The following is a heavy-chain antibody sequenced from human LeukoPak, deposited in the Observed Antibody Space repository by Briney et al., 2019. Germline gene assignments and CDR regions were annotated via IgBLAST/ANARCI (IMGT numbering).Heavy chain of an antibody. D-gene: IGHD2-8*01. CDR1: GFTFSSYA. CDR2: ISGSGGST. V-gene: IGHV3-23*01. J-gene: IGHJ6*02. CDR3: AKAMIVRNYYGMDV. Sequence: GGSLRLSCAASGFTFSSYATSWVRQAPGKGLEWVSAISGSGGSTYYADSVKGRFTISRDNSKNTLYLQMNSLRAEDTAVYYCAKAMIVRNYYGMDVWGQGTTVTVSS.